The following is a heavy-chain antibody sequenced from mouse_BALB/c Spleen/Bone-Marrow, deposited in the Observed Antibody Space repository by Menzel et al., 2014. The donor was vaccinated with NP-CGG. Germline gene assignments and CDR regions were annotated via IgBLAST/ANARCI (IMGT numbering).Heavy chain of an antibody. V-gene: IGHV2-3*01. CDR2: IWADGST. D-gene: IGHD5-1*01. CDR3: AKGEPYLAWFAY. J-gene: IGHJ3*01. CDR1: GFSLTSYG. Sequence: VMLVESGPGLVAPSQSLSITCTVSGFSLTSYGVSWVRQPPGKGLEWLGVIWADGSTSYHSTLISRLSISKDNSKSXVFLKLNSLQTDGTAAYYCAKGEPYLAWFAYWGQGTLVTVSA.